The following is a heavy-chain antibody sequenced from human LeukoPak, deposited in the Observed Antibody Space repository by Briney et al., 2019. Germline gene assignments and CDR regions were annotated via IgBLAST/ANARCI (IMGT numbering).Heavy chain of an antibody. D-gene: IGHD3-10*01. CDR3: ARQVNDYGSGSYISWFDP. V-gene: IGHV4-38-2*02. Sequence: PSETLSLTCTVSGYSISSGYYWGWIRQPPGKGLEWIGSIYHSGSTYYNPSLKSRVTISVDTSKNQFSLKLSSVTAADTAVYYCARQVNDYGSGSYISWFDPWGQGTLVTVSS. CDR1: GYSISSGYY. CDR2: IYHSGST. J-gene: IGHJ5*02.